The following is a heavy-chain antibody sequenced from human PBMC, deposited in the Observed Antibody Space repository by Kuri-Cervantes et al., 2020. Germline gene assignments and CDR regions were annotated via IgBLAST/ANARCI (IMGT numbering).Heavy chain of an antibody. V-gene: IGHV4-39*01. CDR2: IYYSGST. CDR1: GGSISSSSYY. Sequence: SETLSLTCTVSGGSISSSSYYWGWIRQPPGKGLEWIGSIYYSGSTYYNPSLKSRVTISVDTSKNQFSLKLSSVTAADTAVYYCARAAKEIAAAGTVWYLDYWGQGTLVTVSS. CDR3: ARAAKEIAAAGTVWYLDY. D-gene: IGHD6-13*01. J-gene: IGHJ4*02.